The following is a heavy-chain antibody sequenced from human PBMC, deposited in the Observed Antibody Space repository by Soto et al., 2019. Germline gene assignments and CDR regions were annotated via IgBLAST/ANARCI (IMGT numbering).Heavy chain of an antibody. Sequence: GGSLRLSCAASGFTFSSYAMSWVRQAPGKGLEWVSAISGSVGSTYYADSVKGRFTISRDNSKNTLYLQMNSLRAEDTAVYYYAKDPEYDFWSGYPIGPYYWGQGTLVTVSS. CDR2: ISGSVGST. J-gene: IGHJ4*02. V-gene: IGHV3-23*01. CDR3: AKDPEYDFWSGYPIGPYY. CDR1: GFTFSSYA. D-gene: IGHD3-3*01.